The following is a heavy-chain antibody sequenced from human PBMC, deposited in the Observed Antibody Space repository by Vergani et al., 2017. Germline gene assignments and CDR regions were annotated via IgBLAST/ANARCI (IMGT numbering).Heavy chain of an antibody. V-gene: IGHV3-23*01. D-gene: IGHD3-16*02. J-gene: IGHJ4*02. CDR1: GFTFSSYA. CDR2: ISGSGGST. Sequence: EVQLLESGGGLVQPGGSLRLSCAASGFTFSSYAMSWVRLAPGKGLEWVSAISGSGGSTYYADSVKGRFTISRDNSKNTLYLQMNSLRAEDTAVYYCAEAPGVYYDYVWGSYRPGYFDYWGQGTLVTVSS. CDR3: AEAPGVYYDYVWGSYRPGYFDY.